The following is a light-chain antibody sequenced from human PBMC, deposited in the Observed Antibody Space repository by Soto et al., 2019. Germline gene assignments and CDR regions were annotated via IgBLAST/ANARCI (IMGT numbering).Light chain of an antibody. Sequence: QSALTQPSSASGSPGQSVTISCTGTSSDVGGYNYVSWYQQHPGKAPKLMIYEVSKWPSGVPDRFSGSKSGNTASLTVSGLQAEDEADYSCSSYPGSNNFIFGGGTKLTVL. CDR2: EVS. CDR3: SSYPGSNNFI. J-gene: IGLJ2*01. V-gene: IGLV2-8*01. CDR1: SSDVGGYNY.